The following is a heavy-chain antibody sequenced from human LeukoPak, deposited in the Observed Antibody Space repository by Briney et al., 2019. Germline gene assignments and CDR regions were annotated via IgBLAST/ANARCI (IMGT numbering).Heavy chain of an antibody. V-gene: IGHV4-39*01. J-gene: IGHJ5*02. CDR2: IYYSGST. D-gene: IGHD3-3*01. CDR3: ARQGYGDFWSGYPRNWFDP. CDR1: GYSISSSSYY. Sequence: PSETLSLTCAVSGYSISSSSYYWGWIRQPPGKGLEWIGSIYYSGSTYYNPSLKSRVTISVDTSKNQFSLKLSSVTAADTAVYYCARQGYGDFWSGYPRNWFDPWGQGTLVTVSS.